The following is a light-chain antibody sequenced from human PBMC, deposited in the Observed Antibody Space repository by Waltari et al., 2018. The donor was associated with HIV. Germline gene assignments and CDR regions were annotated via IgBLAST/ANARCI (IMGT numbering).Light chain of an antibody. V-gene: IGLV2-14*03. CDR3: SSYTTSNTVV. CDR2: DVS. CDR1: SSDVGAYNH. J-gene: IGLJ2*01. Sequence: QSALAQPASVSGSPGQSITISCTGTSSDVGAYNHVSWYQQHPDKAPKLMIYDVSNRPLGISDRFSGSKSGNTASLTISGLQAEDEADYYCSSYTTSNTVVFGGGTKVAVL.